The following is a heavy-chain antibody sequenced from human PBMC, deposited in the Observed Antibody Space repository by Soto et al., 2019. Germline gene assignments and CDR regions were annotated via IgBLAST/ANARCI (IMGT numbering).Heavy chain of an antibody. Sequence: GESLKISCNASGYNFISYWIAWVRQMPGKGLEWMGIIYPGDSDATYSPSFEGQVTFSVDKSITTAYLQWISLKASDTAMYYCERKAYFGSGTYYSDYWGQGTQVPVYS. CDR2: IYPGDSDA. J-gene: IGHJ4*02. CDR1: GYNFISYW. D-gene: IGHD3-10*01. CDR3: ERKAYFGSGTYYSDY. V-gene: IGHV5-51*01.